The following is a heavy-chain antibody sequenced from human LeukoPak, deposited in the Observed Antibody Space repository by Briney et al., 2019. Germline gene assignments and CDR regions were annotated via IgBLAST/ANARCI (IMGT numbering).Heavy chain of an antibody. V-gene: IGHV3-53*01. Sequence: PGGSLRLSCAASGFIVSSNYMSGVRQAAGRGLEWVSVIYSGGSTYYADSVKGRFTISRDNSKNTLYLQMNRLRAEDRAVYYCARDSGSYLDYYYGMDVGGQGTTVTVSS. CDR3: ARDSGSYLDYYYGMDV. CDR2: IYSGGST. D-gene: IGHD1-26*01. J-gene: IGHJ6*02. CDR1: GFIVSSNY.